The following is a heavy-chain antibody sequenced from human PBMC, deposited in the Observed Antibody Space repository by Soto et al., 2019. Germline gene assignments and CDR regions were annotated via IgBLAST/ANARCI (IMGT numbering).Heavy chain of an antibody. J-gene: IGHJ4*02. CDR3: ARGPPTRDDILTGYYIPPTHFDY. Sequence: SVKVSCKASGGTFSSYAISWVRQAPGQGLEWMGGIIPIFGTANYAQKFQGRVTITADESTSTAYMELSSLRSEDTAVYYCARGPPTRDDILTGYYIPPTHFDYWGQGTLVTVSS. D-gene: IGHD3-9*01. CDR2: IIPIFGTA. CDR1: GGTFSSYA. V-gene: IGHV1-69*13.